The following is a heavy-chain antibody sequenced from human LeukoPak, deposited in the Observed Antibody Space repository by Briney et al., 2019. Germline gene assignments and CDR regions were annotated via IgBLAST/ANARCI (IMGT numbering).Heavy chain of an antibody. Sequence: SETLSLTCAVYGGSFSGYYWSWIRQPPGKGLEWIGEINHSGSTNYNPSLKSRVTISVDTSKNQFSLKLSSVTAADTAVYYCARYSTWLEVHWGQGTLVTVSS. CDR3: ARYSTWLEVH. D-gene: IGHD6-19*01. J-gene: IGHJ1*01. CDR1: GGSFSGYY. CDR2: INHSGST. V-gene: IGHV4-34*01.